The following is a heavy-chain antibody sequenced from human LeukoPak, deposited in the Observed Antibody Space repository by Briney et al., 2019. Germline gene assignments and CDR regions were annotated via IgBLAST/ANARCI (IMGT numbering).Heavy chain of an antibody. J-gene: IGHJ6*03. D-gene: IGHD3-10*01. V-gene: IGHV3-7*01. CDR1: GFTFSSYW. Sequence: GGSLRLSCAASGFTFSSYWMSWVRQAPGKGLEWVANIKQDGSEKYYVDSVKGRFTISRDNAKNSLYLQMNSLRAEDTAVYYCAREDYGSGSYWYYYYYMDVWGKGTTVTISS. CDR2: IKQDGSEK. CDR3: AREDYGSGSYWYYYYYMDV.